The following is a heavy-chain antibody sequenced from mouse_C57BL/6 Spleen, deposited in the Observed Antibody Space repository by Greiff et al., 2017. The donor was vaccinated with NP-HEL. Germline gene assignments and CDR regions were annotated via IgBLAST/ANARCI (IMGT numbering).Heavy chain of an antibody. Sequence: VQLPESGAELVKPGASVKLSCKAFGYTFTSYWMHWVKQRPGRGLEWIGRIDPNSGGTKYNEKFKSKATLTVDKPSSTAYMQLSSLTSEDSAVYYCARKLGRGDAMDYWGQGTSVTVSS. CDR1: GYTFTSYW. V-gene: IGHV1-72*01. D-gene: IGHD4-1*01. J-gene: IGHJ4*01. CDR3: ARKLGRGDAMDY. CDR2: IDPNSGGT.